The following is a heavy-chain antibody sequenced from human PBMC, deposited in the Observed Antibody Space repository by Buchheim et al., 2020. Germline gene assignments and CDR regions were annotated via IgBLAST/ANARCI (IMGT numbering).Heavy chain of an antibody. CDR2: ISASGNGI. V-gene: IGHV3-48*03. Sequence: EVQLVESGGALVQPGGSLRLSCAASGFTLSSYEMNWVRQAPGKGLEWVSYISASGNGIYYADSVKGRFTISRDSAKNSLYLQMNSLRAEDTAVYYCARERGTGTSKDYWGQG. D-gene: IGHD1-7*01. CDR3: ARERGTGTSKDY. CDR1: GFTLSSYE. J-gene: IGHJ4*02.